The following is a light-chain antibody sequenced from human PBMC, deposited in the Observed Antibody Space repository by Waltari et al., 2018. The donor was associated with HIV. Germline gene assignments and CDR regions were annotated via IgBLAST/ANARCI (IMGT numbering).Light chain of an antibody. CDR3: QQYYSTPRT. Sequence: DVVMTQSPDSLAVSLGGRATTNCKSSKKILFSSTNKNYLSWFQQSPGQPPRLLIYWASTRESGVPERFTGSGSGTNFTLTISRLQADDVAVYFCQQYYSTPRTLGQGTKVELK. CDR2: WAS. V-gene: IGKV4-1*01. CDR1: KKILFSSTNKNY. J-gene: IGKJ1*01.